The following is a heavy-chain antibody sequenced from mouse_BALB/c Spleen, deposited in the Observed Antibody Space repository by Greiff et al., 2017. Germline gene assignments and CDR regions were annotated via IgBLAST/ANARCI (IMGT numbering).Heavy chain of an antibody. CDR2: ILPGSGST. D-gene: IGHD1-1*01. Sequence: QVQLKESGAELMKPGASVKISCKATGYTFSSYWIEWVKQRPGHGLEWIGEILPGSGSTNYNEKFKGKATFTADTSSNTAYMQLSSLTSEDSAVYYCARRDYYGSNYAMDYWGQGTSVTVSS. CDR3: ARRDYYGSNYAMDY. V-gene: IGHV1-9*01. CDR1: GYTFSSYW. J-gene: IGHJ4*01.